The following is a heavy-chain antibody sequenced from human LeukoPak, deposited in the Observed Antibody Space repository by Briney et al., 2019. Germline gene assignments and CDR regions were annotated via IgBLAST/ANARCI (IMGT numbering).Heavy chain of an antibody. CDR1: GYSFTSYW. D-gene: IGHD6-19*01. J-gene: IGHJ4*02. Sequence: GESLKISCKASGYSFTSYWIAWVRQMPGIGLEWMGIIYPGDSDTRYSPSFQGQVTISADKSISTAYLQWSSLEASDAAMYYCARVGLSVAGTFDSWGQGTLATVSS. V-gene: IGHV5-51*01. CDR2: IYPGDSDT. CDR3: ARVGLSVAGTFDS.